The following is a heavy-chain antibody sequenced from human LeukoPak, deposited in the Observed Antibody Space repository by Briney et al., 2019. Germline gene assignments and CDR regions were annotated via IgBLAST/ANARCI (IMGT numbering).Heavy chain of an antibody. V-gene: IGHV4-59*01. CDR3: ARLTSGSYSQLDY. D-gene: IGHD1-26*01. Sequence: SETLSLTCTVSGGSLSRYYWSWIRQPPGKGLEWVGYIYYSGSTNYNPSLKSRVTISVDTSKNQFSLKLSSVTAADTAVYYCARLTSGSYSQLDYWGQRTLVTVSA. CDR2: IYYSGST. J-gene: IGHJ4*02. CDR1: GGSLSRYY.